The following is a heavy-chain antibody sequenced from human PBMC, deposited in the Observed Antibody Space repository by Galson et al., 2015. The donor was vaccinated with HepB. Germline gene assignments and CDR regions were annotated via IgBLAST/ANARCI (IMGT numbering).Heavy chain of an antibody. CDR2: TYYRTNWYD. Sequence: CAISGDSVSRTSASWHWIRQSPSRGLEWLGRTYYRTNWYDDYEVSVRSRISINPDTSKNQVSLHLNSVTPEDTAVYYCARGEHGNRVSLFDPWGQGILVTVSS. CDR3: ARGEHGNRVSLFDP. CDR1: GDSVSRTSAS. D-gene: IGHD1-14*01. V-gene: IGHV6-1*01. J-gene: IGHJ5*02.